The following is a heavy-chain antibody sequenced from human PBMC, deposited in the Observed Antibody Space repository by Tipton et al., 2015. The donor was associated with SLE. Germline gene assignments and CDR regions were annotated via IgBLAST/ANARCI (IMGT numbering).Heavy chain of an antibody. Sequence: TLSLTCTVSGGSMSSYYWSWIRLPPGKGLEWIGCIPYTGSTSYNPSLQRRVTISVDTSKNQFSLKMSSVTAADTAIYYCATVHGGLFSFDYWGQGTLVTVSS. J-gene: IGHJ4*02. D-gene: IGHD2-21*01. V-gene: IGHV4-59*01. CDR1: GGSMSSYY. CDR3: ATVHGGLFSFDY. CDR2: IPYTGST.